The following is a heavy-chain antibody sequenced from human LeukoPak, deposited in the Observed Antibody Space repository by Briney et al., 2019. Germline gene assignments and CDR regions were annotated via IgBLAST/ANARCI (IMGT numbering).Heavy chain of an antibody. J-gene: IGHJ6*02. Sequence: SETLSLTCTVSGGSISSSSYYWGWIRQPPGKGLEWIGSIYYSGSTYYNPSLKSRVTISVDTSMNQFSLNLSSVTAADTAVYYCARDREWGPGWDYYYGMDVWGQGTTVTVSS. V-gene: IGHV4-39*07. CDR1: GGSISSSSYY. CDR3: ARDREWGPGWDYYYGMDV. D-gene: IGHD3-3*01. CDR2: IYYSGST.